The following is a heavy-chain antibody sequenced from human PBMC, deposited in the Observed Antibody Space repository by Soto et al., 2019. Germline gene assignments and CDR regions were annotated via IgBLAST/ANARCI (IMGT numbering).Heavy chain of an antibody. CDR2: IIPYNGKT. V-gene: IGHV1-18*04. J-gene: IGHJ4*02. CDR1: GYSFTTYG. D-gene: IGHD2-15*01. Sequence: QVYLVQSGAELKKPEASVKVSCKSSGYSFTTYGITWVRQAPVQGLEWMGWIIPYNGKTFYAQKFQARVTMTIDTSTSTAYMELRSLRSDDTAVYYCARDRGAYCSGGSCYVDPFYFDYWGQGTLVTVSS. CDR3: ARDRGAYCSGGSCYVDPFYFDY.